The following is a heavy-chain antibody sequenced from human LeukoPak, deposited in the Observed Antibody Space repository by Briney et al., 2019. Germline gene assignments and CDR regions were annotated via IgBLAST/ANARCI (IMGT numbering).Heavy chain of an antibody. CDR1: GGSISSYY. Sequence: PSETLSLTCTVSGGSISSYYWSWIRQPPGKGLEWIGYIYYSGSTNYNPSLKSRVTISVDTSKNQFSLKLSSVTAADTAVYYCARRALYGGNSDAFDIWGQGTMVTVSS. D-gene: IGHD4-23*01. CDR2: IYYSGST. J-gene: IGHJ3*02. CDR3: ARRALYGGNSDAFDI. V-gene: IGHV4-59*01.